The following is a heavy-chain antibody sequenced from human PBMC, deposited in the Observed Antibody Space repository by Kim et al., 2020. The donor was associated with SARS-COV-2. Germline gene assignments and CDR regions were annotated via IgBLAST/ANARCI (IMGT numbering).Heavy chain of an antibody. CDR3: AREPGLELPY. D-gene: IGHD1-7*01. Sequence: RQAHGQGREWMGSITTTPGNTTYAKGLTGRFVFSLDTSVSTAYLQISSLKAEDTAVYYCAREPGLELPYWGQGTLVTVSS. V-gene: IGHV7-4-1*02. CDR2: ITTTPGNT. J-gene: IGHJ4*02.